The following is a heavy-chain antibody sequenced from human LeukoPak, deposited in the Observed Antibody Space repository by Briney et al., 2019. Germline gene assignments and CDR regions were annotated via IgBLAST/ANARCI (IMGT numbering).Heavy chain of an antibody. J-gene: IGHJ5*02. Sequence: ASVKVSCKVSGYTLTELSMHWVRQAPGKGLEWMGGFDPEDGETIYAQKFQGRVTMTEDTSTDTAYMELSSLRSEDTAVYYCATYYYGSGSYYNWFDPWGQGTLVTVSS. CDR1: GYTLTELS. CDR3: ATYYYGSGSYYNWFDP. CDR2: FDPEDGET. V-gene: IGHV1-24*01. D-gene: IGHD3-10*01.